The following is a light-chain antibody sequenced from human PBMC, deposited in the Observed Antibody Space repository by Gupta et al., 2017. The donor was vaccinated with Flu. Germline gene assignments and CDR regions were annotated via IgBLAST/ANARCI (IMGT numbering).Light chain of an antibody. V-gene: IGKV3-11*01. Sequence: EIVLRQCLATPSLSPGERATLSCRASQSVSSFLAWYQQKTGQAPRLLIYDASNRATGIPARFSGSGSSTDFTLPISSLEPADFAVYYCQQRSNWPPEITFGQGTRLEIK. J-gene: IGKJ5*01. CDR3: QQRSNWPPEIT. CDR1: QSVSSF. CDR2: DAS.